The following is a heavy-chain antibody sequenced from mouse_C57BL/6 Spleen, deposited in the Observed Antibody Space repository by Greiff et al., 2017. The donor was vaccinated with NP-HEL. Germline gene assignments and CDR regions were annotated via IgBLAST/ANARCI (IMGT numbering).Heavy chain of an antibody. CDR3: ARSYSNYVGFAY. J-gene: IGHJ3*01. D-gene: IGHD2-5*01. CDR2: IDPSDSYT. Sequence: VQLQQSGAELVKPGASVKLSCKASGYTFTSYWMQWVKQRPGQGLEWIGEIDPSDSYTNYNQKFKGKATLTVDTSSSPAYMQLSSLTSEDSAVYYCARSYSNYVGFAYWGQGTLVTVSA. CDR1: GYTFTSYW. V-gene: IGHV1-50*01.